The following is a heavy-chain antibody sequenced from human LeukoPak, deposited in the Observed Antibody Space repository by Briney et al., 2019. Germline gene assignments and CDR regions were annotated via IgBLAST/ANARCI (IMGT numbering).Heavy chain of an antibody. CDR1: GGSISSYY. V-gene: IGHV4-59*01. D-gene: IGHD3-10*01. CDR2: IYYSGST. J-gene: IGHJ4*02. Sequence: PSETLSLTCTVSGGSISSYYWSWIRQPPGKGLEWIGYIYYSGSTNYNPSLKSRVTISVDTSKNQFSLKLSSVTAADTAVYYCARAGYMVRGVMPFDYWGQGTLVTVSS. CDR3: ARAGYMVRGVMPFDY.